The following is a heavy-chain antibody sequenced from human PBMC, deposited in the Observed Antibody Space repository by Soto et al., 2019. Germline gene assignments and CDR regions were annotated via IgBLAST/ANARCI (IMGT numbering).Heavy chain of an antibody. CDR3: AKEYGGNSFKETF. J-gene: IGHJ4*02. V-gene: IGHV3-30-3*01. CDR2: ISYDGSNK. Sequence: GGSLRLSCAASGFTFSSYAMHWVRQAPGKGLEWVAVISYDGSNKYYADSVKGRFTISRDNSKNTLYLQMNSLRAEDTAVYYCAKEYGGNSFKETFWGQGTLVTVSS. CDR1: GFTFSSYA. D-gene: IGHD2-21*02.